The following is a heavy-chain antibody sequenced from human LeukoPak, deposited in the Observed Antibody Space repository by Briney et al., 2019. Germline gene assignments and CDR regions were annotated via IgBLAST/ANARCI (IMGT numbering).Heavy chain of an antibody. Sequence: GGSLRLSCAASGFTFSSYAMAWVRQAPGKGLEWVSTITKSGDQTHYADSVRGLFTISRDIFKNTLYLQMNSLRAEDTAVYHCVKSAGKDGYRDVFDIWGQGTVVTVSS. CDR3: VKSAGKDGYRDVFDI. V-gene: IGHV3-23*01. CDR2: ITKSGDQT. D-gene: IGHD5-24*01. J-gene: IGHJ3*02. CDR1: GFTFSSYA.